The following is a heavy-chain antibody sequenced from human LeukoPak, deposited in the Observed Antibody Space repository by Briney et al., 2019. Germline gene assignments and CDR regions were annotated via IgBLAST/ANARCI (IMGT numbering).Heavy chain of an antibody. CDR1: GLTVSNNF. V-gene: IGHV3-66*01. J-gene: IGHJ4*02. Sequence: GGSLRLSCAASGLTVSNNFMSWARQAPGKGLEWVSIIYSGGTTYYGDSVKGRFTISRDNSKNTLYLQMNSLRAEDTAVYYCARGDGSYSDYWGQGTLVTVSS. CDR3: ARGDGSYSDY. D-gene: IGHD1-26*01. CDR2: IYSGGTT.